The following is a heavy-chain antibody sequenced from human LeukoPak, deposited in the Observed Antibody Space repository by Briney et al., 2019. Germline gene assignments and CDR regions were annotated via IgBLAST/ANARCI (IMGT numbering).Heavy chain of an antibody. Sequence: SETLSLTCAVYGGSFSGYYWSWIRQPPGKGLEWIGEINHSGSTNYNPSLKSRVTISVDTSKNQFSLKLSSVTAADTAVYYCARGNSSSSGPLGYWGQGTLVTVSS. CDR2: INHSGST. D-gene: IGHD6-6*01. J-gene: IGHJ4*02. V-gene: IGHV4-34*01. CDR1: GGSFSGYY. CDR3: ARGNSSSSGPLGY.